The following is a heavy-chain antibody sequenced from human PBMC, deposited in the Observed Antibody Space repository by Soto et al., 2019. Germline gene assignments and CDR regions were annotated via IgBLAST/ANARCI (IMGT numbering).Heavy chain of an antibody. D-gene: IGHD2-2*01. V-gene: IGHV3-23*01. J-gene: IGHJ4*02. Sequence: GGSLRLSCAASGFTFSSYAMSWVRQAPGKGLEWVSAISGSGGSTYYADSVKGRFTISRDNSKNTLYLQMNSLRAEDTAVYYCAKDRWDIVVVPAPIDYWGQGTLVTVSS. CDR2: ISGSGGST. CDR3: AKDRWDIVVVPAPIDY. CDR1: GFTFSSYA.